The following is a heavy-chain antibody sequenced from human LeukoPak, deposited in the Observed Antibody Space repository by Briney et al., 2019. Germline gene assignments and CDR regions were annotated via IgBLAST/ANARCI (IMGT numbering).Heavy chain of an antibody. D-gene: IGHD5-18*01. J-gene: IGHJ4*02. Sequence: PGGSLRLSCAASGFTFIRHWISWVRQAPGKGPEWVANIKEDGSEIHYVDSVKGRFTISRDNAENSLYLQMNSLRAEDTAVYYCVRESTYTYAYALDYWGQGTLFTVSS. CDR1: GFTFIRHW. CDR2: IKEDGSEI. V-gene: IGHV3-7*01. CDR3: VRESTYTYAYALDY.